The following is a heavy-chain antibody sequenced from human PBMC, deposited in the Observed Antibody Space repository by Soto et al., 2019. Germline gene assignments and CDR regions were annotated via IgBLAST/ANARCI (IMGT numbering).Heavy chain of an antibody. J-gene: IGHJ4*02. CDR2: ISGYNGNT. CDR1: GYTFTSYG. CDR3: ARSDQYFDWLPQSPYSFDY. D-gene: IGHD3-9*01. Sequence: QVQLVQSGAEVKKPGASVKVSCKASGYTFTSYGISWVRQAPGQGLEWMGWISGYNGNTNYAQKFQGRVTMTTDTSTSTAYMELRSLRSDATAVYFCARSDQYFDWLPQSPYSFDYWGQGTLVTVSS. V-gene: IGHV1-18*01.